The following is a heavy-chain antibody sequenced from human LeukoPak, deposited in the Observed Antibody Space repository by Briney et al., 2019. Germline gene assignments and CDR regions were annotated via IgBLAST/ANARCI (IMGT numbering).Heavy chain of an antibody. V-gene: IGHV4-59*01. CDR1: GGPFIDYY. Sequence: SETRSLTCAVYGGPFIDYYWSWIRQPPGKGLEWIGYIYYSGSPNYNPSLKSRVNISVDTSKNQFSLKLSSVTAADTAVYYCAKVGYYYDSSGYYYYYYYMDVWGKGTTVTVSS. CDR2: IYYSGSP. CDR3: AKVGYYYDSSGYYYYYYYMDV. D-gene: IGHD3-22*01. J-gene: IGHJ6*03.